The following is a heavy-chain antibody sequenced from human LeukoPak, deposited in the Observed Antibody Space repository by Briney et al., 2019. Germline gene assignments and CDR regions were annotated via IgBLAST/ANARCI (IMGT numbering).Heavy chain of an antibody. V-gene: IGHV4-59*01. CDR2: IYYSGST. CDR1: GGSISSYY. CDR3: ARARRKVGAAFRGAYFDY. J-gene: IGHJ4*02. Sequence: SETLSLTCTVSGGSISSYYWSWIRQPPGKGLEWIGYIYYSGSTNYNPSLKSRVTISVDTSKNQFSLKLSSVTAADTAVYYCARARRKVGAAFRGAYFDYWGQGTLVTVSS. D-gene: IGHD1-26*01.